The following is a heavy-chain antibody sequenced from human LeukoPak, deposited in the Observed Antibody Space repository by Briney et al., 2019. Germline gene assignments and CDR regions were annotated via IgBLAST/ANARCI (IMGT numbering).Heavy chain of an antibody. CDR1: GYTLTELS. D-gene: IGHD5-12*01. CDR2: MNPNSGNT. CDR3: ARGGGGYVRDY. V-gene: IGHV1-8*01. Sequence: ASVKVSCKVSGYTLTELSMHWVRQAPGKGLEWMGWMNPNSGNTGYAQKFQGRVTMTRNTSISTAYMELSSLRSEDTAVYYCARGGGGYVRDYWGQGTLVTVSS. J-gene: IGHJ4*02.